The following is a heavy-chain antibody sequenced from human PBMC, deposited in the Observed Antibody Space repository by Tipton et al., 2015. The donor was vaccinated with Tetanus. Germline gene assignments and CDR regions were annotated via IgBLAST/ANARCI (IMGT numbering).Heavy chain of an antibody. Sequence: TLSLTCTVSGASLRGGDYHWSWIRQPPGKGLEWIGYIYYSGSTNYNPSLKSRVTISVDTSKNQFSLRLSSVTAADTGVYYCARDQGGGRVARLNWFGPWGQGTLVTVSS. CDR3: ARDQGGGRVARLNWFGP. J-gene: IGHJ5*02. V-gene: IGHV4-61*08. D-gene: IGHD3-16*01. CDR2: IYYSGST. CDR1: GASLRGGDYH.